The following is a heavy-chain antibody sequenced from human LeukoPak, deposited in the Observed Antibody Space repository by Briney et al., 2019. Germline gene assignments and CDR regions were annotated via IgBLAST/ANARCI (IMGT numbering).Heavy chain of an antibody. CDR1: GYTFTSYY. V-gene: IGHV1-2*02. J-gene: IGHJ4*02. CDR3: ARVVVVPAAHFDY. CDR2: INPNSGGT. Sequence: GASVKVSCKASGYTFTSYYMHWVRQAPGQGLEWRGWINPNSGGTNYAQKFQGRVTMTRDTSISTAYMELSRLRSDDTAVYYCARVVVVPAAHFDYWGQGTLVTVSS. D-gene: IGHD2-2*01.